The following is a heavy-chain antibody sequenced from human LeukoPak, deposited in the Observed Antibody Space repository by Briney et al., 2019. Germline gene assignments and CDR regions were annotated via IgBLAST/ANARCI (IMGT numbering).Heavy chain of an antibody. CDR1: GFTVSSNY. CDR3: ARDTAMDY. CDR2: IYSGGST. V-gene: IGHV3-66*01. Sequence: GGSLRLSCAASGFTVSSNYMSWVRQAPGKGLEWVSVIYSGGSTYYADSVKGRFIISRDNSKNTLYLQMNSLRAEDTAVYYSARDTAMDYWGQGTLVTVSS. D-gene: IGHD5-18*01. J-gene: IGHJ4*02.